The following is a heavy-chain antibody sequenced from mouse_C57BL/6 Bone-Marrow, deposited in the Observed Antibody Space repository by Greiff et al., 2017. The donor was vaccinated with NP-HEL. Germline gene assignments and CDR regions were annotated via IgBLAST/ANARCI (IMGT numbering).Heavy chain of an antibody. J-gene: IGHJ4*01. CDR3: TRPSYYSNSYAMDY. CDR2: IRNKANNHAT. V-gene: IGHV6-6*01. CDR1: GFTFSDAW. Sequence: DVKLVESGGGLVQPGGSMKLSCAASGFTFSDAWMDWVRQSPEKGLEWVAEIRNKANNHATYYAESVKGRFTISRDDSKSSVYLQMNSLRAEDTGIYYCTRPSYYSNSYAMDYWGQGTSVTVSS. D-gene: IGHD2-5*01.